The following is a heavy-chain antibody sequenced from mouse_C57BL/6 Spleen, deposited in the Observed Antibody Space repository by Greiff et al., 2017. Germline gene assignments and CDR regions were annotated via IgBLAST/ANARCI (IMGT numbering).Heavy chain of an antibody. Sequence: QVQLQQSGTELVKPGASVKLSCKASGYTFTSYWMHWVKQRPGQGLEWIGNINPSNGGTNYNEKFKSKATLTVDKSSSTAYMQLSSLTSEDSAVYYCARGATGLRTPFEYWGKGTTVTVSS. D-gene: IGHD2-4*01. CDR1: GYTFTSYW. V-gene: IGHV1-53*01. CDR2: INPSNGGT. CDR3: ARGATGLRTPFEY. J-gene: IGHJ2*01.